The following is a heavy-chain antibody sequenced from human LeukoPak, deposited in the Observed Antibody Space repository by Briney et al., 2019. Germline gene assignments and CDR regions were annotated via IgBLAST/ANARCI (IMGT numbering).Heavy chain of an antibody. J-gene: IGHJ4*02. Sequence: GGSLRLSCAASGFTFSSYAMSWVRQAPGKGLEWVSAISGSGGSTYYTDSVKGRFTISRDNSKNTLYLQMNSLRAEDTAVYYCAKEPYYDILTGYHDYWGQGTLVTVSS. CDR2: ISGSGGST. CDR3: AKEPYYDILTGYHDY. D-gene: IGHD3-9*01. V-gene: IGHV3-23*01. CDR1: GFTFSSYA.